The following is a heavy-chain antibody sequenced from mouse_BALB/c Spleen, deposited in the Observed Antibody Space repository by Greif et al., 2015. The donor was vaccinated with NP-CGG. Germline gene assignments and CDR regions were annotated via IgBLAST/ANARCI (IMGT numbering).Heavy chain of an antibody. CDR3: ARSTMSYAIDY. J-gene: IGHJ4*01. CDR2: IWGDGST. CDR1: GFSLTGYG. Sequence: QVQLKESGPGLVAPSHSLSITCTVSGFSLTGYGVNWVRQPPGKGLEWLGMIWGDGSTDYNSALKSRLSISKDNSKSQVFLKMNSLQTDDTARYYCARSTMSYAIDYWGQGTSVTVSS. V-gene: IGHV2-6-7*01. D-gene: IGHD2-4*01.